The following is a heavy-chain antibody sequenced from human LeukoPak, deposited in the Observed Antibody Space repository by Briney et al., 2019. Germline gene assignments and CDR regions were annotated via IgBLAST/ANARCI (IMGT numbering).Heavy chain of an antibody. CDR3: GRDGVLGSGSVDY. J-gene: IGHJ4*02. CDR1: GFTFTNYG. CDR2: IRPDGRET. Sequence: GGSLRLSCAASGFTFTNYGMSWVRQAPGKGLEWVSRIRPDGRETNHAGSVKGRFTISRDNAKNTLYLQMNSLGDEDTAVYFCGRDGVLGSGSVDYWGQGDLGTVSS. D-gene: IGHD3-10*01. V-gene: IGHV3-74*01.